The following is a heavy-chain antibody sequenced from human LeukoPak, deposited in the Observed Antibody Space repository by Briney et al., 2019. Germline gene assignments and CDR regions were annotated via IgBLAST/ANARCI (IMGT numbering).Heavy chain of an antibody. V-gene: IGHV5-51*01. CDR1: GYSFTSYW. J-gene: IGHJ4*02. CDR2: FYPGDSDT. D-gene: IGHD3-10*01. Sequence: PGELLKISCKGSGYSFTSYWIGWVRQMPGKGLEWMGIFYPGDSDTRYSPSFQGQVTISADKSITTAYLQWSSLKASDTAMYYCARLRYGSGSSYFDFWGQGTLDTVSS. CDR3: ARLRYGSGSSYFDF.